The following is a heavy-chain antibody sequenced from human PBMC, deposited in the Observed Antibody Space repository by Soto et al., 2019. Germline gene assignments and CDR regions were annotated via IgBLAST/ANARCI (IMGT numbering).Heavy chain of an antibody. CDR3: ARDSYTQYGPGGLTD. Sequence: PGGSLRLSCAASGFTFSIYGMHWFRQAPGKGLEWVAVIWYDGSNKYYADSVKGRFTISRDNSKNTLYLQMNSLRAEDTAVYYCARDSYTQYGPGGLTDWGQGTLVTVSS. D-gene: IGHD2-21*02. CDR2: IWYDGSNK. V-gene: IGHV3-33*01. J-gene: IGHJ4*02. CDR1: GFTFSIYG.